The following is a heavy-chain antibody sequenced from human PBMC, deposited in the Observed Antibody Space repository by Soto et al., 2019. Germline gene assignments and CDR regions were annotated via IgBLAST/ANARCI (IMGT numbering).Heavy chain of an antibody. V-gene: IGHV5-51*01. J-gene: IGHJ3*02. Sequence: HGESLKISCKGSGYSFPKCYIGWVRQMPGKVLDWMAIIYPDDSDTRYSPSFQGQVTISADRSISTAYLQWSSLRASDTAMYYCARIGITMMGSAFDIWGQGTMVTVSS. CDR1: GYSFPKCY. CDR3: ARIGITMMGSAFDI. D-gene: IGHD3-22*01. CDR2: IYPDDSDT.